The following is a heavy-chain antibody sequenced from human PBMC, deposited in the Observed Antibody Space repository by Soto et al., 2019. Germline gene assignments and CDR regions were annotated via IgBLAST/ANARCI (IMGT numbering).Heavy chain of an antibody. D-gene: IGHD6-13*01. J-gene: IGHJ5*02. CDR3: TRDASRDSSARGWFDP. Sequence: GGSLRLSCVASGFTFRSFTMNWVRQAPGKGLEWVSTISSNSAYIYYTDALRGRFTISRDNAKNSLHLQMNSLRAEDTAVYYCTRDASRDSSARGWFDPWGPGTLVTVSS. CDR2: ISSNSAYI. CDR1: GFTFRSFT. V-gene: IGHV3-21*01.